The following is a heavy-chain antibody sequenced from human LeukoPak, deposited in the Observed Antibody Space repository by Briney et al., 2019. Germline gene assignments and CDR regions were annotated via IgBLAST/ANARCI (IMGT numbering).Heavy chain of an antibody. CDR2: INHSGST. V-gene: IGHV4-34*01. Sequence: PSETLSLTCAVYGGSFSGYYWSWIRQPPGKGLEWIGEINHSGSTNYNPSLKSRVTISVDTSKNQFSLKLSSVTAADTAVYYCARTAVVPAAIPPRYYYYYMDVWGKGTTVTISS. J-gene: IGHJ6*03. CDR3: ARTAVVPAAIPPRYYYYYMDV. D-gene: IGHD2-2*01. CDR1: GGSFSGYY.